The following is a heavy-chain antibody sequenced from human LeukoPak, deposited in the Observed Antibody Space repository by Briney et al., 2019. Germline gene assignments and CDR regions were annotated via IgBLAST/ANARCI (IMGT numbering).Heavy chain of an antibody. CDR3: SRDGGEGGNSAFDI. Sequence: GGSLRLSCAASGFPFSDYLLDWVRQAPGRGGEWVGRIRRGANSYTTEYAASVTGRFTISRDDSRNSLYLHMNSLKTEDTAVYHCSRDGGEGGNSAFDIWGQGTMVTVSA. CDR2: IRRGANSYTT. J-gene: IGHJ3*02. CDR1: GFPFSDYL. D-gene: IGHD2/OR15-2a*01. V-gene: IGHV3-72*01.